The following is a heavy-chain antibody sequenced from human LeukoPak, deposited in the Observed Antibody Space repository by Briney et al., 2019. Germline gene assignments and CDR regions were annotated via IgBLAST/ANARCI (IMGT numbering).Heavy chain of an antibody. Sequence: TSETLSLTCAVSGGSISSSNWWSWVRQPPGKGLEWIGEIYHSGSTNYNPSLKSRVTISVDKSKNQFSLKLSSVTAADTAVYYCARVDYDILTGYPRPFDYWGQGTLVTVSS. CDR1: GGSISSSNW. D-gene: IGHD3-9*01. CDR2: IYHSGST. J-gene: IGHJ4*02. CDR3: ARVDYDILTGYPRPFDY. V-gene: IGHV4-4*02.